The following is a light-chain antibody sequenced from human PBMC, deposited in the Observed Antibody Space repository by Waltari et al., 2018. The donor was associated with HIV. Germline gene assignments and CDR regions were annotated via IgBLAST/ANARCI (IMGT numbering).Light chain of an antibody. CDR1: SGHSTYA. V-gene: IGLV4-69*01. CDR2: LNSDGNH. J-gene: IGLJ2*01. Sequence: QVVLTQSPSASASLGASVKLTCTLSSGHSTYAVAWHQQQPEKGPSYLIKLNSDGNHYKGDGVPDRFSASSSGAERYLTISSIQSEDEAYYYCQTWGTGFVVFGGGTKLTVL. CDR3: QTWGTGFVV.